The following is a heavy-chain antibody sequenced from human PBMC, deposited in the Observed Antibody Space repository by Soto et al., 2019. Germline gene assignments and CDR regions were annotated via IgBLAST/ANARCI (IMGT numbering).Heavy chain of an antibody. D-gene: IGHD5-18*01. CDR1: GYTFTSYG. V-gene: IGHV1-18*04. CDR2: ISAYNGNT. Sequence: QVQLVQSGAEVKKPGASVKVSCKASGYTFTSYGISWVRQAPGQGLEWMGWISAYNGNTNYAQKLQGRVTMTTDTSTSTTYLELRSVRSDGTAVYCCARALTRVVGYSYGHGDYWCQGTLVTVSS. J-gene: IGHJ4*02. CDR3: ARALTRVVGYSYGHGDY.